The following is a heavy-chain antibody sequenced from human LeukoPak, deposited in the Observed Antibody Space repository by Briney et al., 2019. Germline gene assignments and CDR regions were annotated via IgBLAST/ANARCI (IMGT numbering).Heavy chain of an antibody. Sequence: GGPLRLSCAASGFTFDDYAMHWVRQAPGKGLEWVSLISGDGGSTYYADSVKGRFTISRDNSKNSLYLQMNSLRTEDTALYYCAKDSLYDFWSGYYTGIESGYYYGMDVWGQGTTVTVSS. CDR1: GFTFDDYA. CDR3: AKDSLYDFWSGYYTGIESGYYYGMDV. D-gene: IGHD3-3*01. V-gene: IGHV3-43*02. J-gene: IGHJ6*02. CDR2: ISGDGGST.